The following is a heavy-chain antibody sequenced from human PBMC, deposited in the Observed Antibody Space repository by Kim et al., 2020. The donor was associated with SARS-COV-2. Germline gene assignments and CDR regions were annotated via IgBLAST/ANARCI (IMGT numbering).Heavy chain of an antibody. D-gene: IGHD2-15*01. Sequence: GSLRLSCAASGFTFSSYAMSWVRQAPGKGLEWVSVISGSGGSTYYADSVKGRFTISRDNSKNTLYLQMNSLRPEDTAVYYCAQGVSGLCSGGTCYLVYWGQGTLVTVSS. V-gene: IGHV3-23*01. CDR2: ISGSGGST. CDR3: AQGVSGLCSGGTCYLVY. CDR1: GFTFSSYA. J-gene: IGHJ4*02.